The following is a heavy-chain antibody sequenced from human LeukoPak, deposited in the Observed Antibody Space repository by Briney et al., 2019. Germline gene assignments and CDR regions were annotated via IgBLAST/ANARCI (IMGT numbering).Heavy chain of an antibody. J-gene: IGHJ6*02. CDR2: IYTSGST. V-gene: IGHV4-4*07. Sequence: PSETLSLTCTVSGGSIRSYYWSWIRQPAGNGLEWIGRIYTSGSTNYNPSLKSRVTISVDTSKNHFSLKLSFVIAADTAVYYCARGLWASHYGMDVWGQGTTVTVSS. D-gene: IGHD3-16*01. CDR3: ARGLWASHYGMDV. CDR1: GGSIRSYY.